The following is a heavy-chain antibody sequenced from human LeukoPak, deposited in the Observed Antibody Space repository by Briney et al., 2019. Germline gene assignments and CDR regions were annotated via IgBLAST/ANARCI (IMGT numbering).Heavy chain of an antibody. CDR1: GGSISSYY. J-gene: IGHJ3*02. V-gene: IGHV4-39*07. Sequence: SETLSLTCTVSGGSISSYYWGWIRQPPGKGLAWIGSIYYSGSTYYNPSLKSRVTISVDTSKNQFSLKLSSVTAADTAVYYCARDLMTSGAFDIWGQGKMVTVSS. D-gene: IGHD4-17*01. CDR2: IYYSGST. CDR3: ARDLMTSGAFDI.